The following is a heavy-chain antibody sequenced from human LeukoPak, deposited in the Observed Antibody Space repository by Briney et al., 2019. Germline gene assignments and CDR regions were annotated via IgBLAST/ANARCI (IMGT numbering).Heavy chain of an antibody. V-gene: IGHV3-21*01. CDR1: GFTFSTYS. CDR2: ITGSSSFI. CDR3: ASALPADHFDY. J-gene: IGHJ4*01. Sequence: GGSLRLSCAASGFTFSTYSMNWVRQAPGKGLEWVSSITGSSSFIYYADSVKGRFTISRGNAKNSLHLQMNSLRAEDSAVYYCASALPADHFDYWGHGTLVTVSS.